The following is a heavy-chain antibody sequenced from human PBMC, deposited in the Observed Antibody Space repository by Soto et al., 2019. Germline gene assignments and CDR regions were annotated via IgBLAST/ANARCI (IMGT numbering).Heavy chain of an antibody. Sequence: QSGGSLRLSCVASGSSSDPFTMHWVRELPGKGLEWVAGLSWDRSTVAYADSVQGRFTISRDHAKNSVDLLMDSLRPDDTALYFCAVSSPDIVVLPSSIYLTSWGPGTQVTVSS. V-gene: IGHV3-9*02. CDR1: GSSSDPFT. CDR3: AVSSPDIVVLPSSIYLTS. CDR2: LSWDRSTV. D-gene: IGHD2-15*01. J-gene: IGHJ4*02.